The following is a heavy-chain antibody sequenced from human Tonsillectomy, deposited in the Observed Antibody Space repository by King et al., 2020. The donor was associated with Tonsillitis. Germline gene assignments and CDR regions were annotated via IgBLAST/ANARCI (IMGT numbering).Heavy chain of an antibody. J-gene: IGHJ5*02. CDR2: INHSGST. V-gene: IGHV4-34*01. CDR1: GGSLSGYY. Sequence: VQLQQWGAGLLKPPETLSLTCAVYGGSLSGYYWNWIRQPTGKGLECIGEINHSGSTNYNPSLKSRVTMLVDTSKNQFSLKLSSVTAADTAVYYCARGRWQQWLAGSWVGGWFDPWGQGTLVTVSS. D-gene: IGHD6-19*01. CDR3: ARGRWQQWLAGSWVGGWFDP.